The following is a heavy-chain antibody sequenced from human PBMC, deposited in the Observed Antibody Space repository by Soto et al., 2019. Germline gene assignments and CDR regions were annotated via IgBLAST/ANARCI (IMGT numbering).Heavy chain of an antibody. CDR3: ASSDTSWGYYYYGMDV. Sequence: QVQLVQSGAEVKKPGSSVKVSCKASGGTFGSYAISWVRQAPGQGLEWMGGIIPIFGTANYAQKFQGRVTITADKSTSTAYMELSSLRSEDTAVYYCASSDTSWGYYYYGMDVWGQGTTVTVSS. J-gene: IGHJ6*02. D-gene: IGHD3-16*01. V-gene: IGHV1-69*06. CDR2: IIPIFGTA. CDR1: GGTFGSYA.